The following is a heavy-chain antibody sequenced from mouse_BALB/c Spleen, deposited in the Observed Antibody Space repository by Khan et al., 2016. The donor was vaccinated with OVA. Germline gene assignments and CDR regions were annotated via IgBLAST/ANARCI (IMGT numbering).Heavy chain of an antibody. CDR3: ARLYAMDY. CDR1: GFTFSSYA. J-gene: IGHJ4*01. CDR2: ISSGGSDT. Sequence: EVHLLESGGGLVKPGGSLKLSCAASGFTFSSYAMSWVRQTPEKRLEWVATISSGGSDTYYPDSVKGRFTISRDNANNTLYLQMSSLRSEDTAMYYCARLYAMDYWGQGTSVTVSS. V-gene: IGHV5-9-3*01.